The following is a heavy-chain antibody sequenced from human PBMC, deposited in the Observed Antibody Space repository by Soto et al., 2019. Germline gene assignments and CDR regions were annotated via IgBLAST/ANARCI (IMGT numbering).Heavy chain of an antibody. CDR2: ISNSGRII. CDR1: GFIFSDYY. V-gene: IGHV3-11*01. Sequence: QVQLVESGGGLVKSGGSLRLSCAASGFIFSDYYMSWIRQAPGKGLEWVSHISNSGRIISYAESLKGRFTISRDNAKNFVSLQMNRLRLEDAAVYYCVRLLDLYYDTFTGRYKPKGYYYIAVWGKGTTFTVSS. CDR3: VRLLDLYYDTFTGRYKPKGYYYIAV. J-gene: IGHJ6*03. D-gene: IGHD3-9*01.